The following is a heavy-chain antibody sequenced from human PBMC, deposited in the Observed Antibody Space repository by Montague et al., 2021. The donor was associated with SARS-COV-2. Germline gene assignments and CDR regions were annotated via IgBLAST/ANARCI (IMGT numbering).Heavy chain of an antibody. CDR1: GFTFSSYA. CDR2: IYSGGSST. V-gene: IGHV3-23*03. Sequence: SLRLSCAASGFTFSSYAMSWVRQAPGKVLEWVSVIYSGGSSTYXXXSXXXRFXISRDNSKNTLYLQMNSLRAEDTAVYYCAKGGYSPLTIFGVVRSHYYFDYWGQGTLVTVSS. CDR3: AKGGYSPLTIFGVVRSHYYFDY. J-gene: IGHJ4*02. D-gene: IGHD3-3*01.